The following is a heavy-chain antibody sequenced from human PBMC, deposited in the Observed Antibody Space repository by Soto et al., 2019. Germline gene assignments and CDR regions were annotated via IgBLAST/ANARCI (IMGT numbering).Heavy chain of an antibody. J-gene: IGHJ5*02. CDR1: GFTFSSYA. V-gene: IGHV3-23*01. D-gene: IGHD3-9*01. CDR3: AKDFSDYDILTGYQPAWWFDP. CDR2: ISGSGGST. Sequence: GGSLRLSCAASGFTFSSYAMSWVRQAPGKGLEWVSAISGSGGSTYYADSVKGRFTISRDNSKNTLYLQMNGLRAEDTAVYYCAKDFSDYDILTGYQPAWWFDPWGQGTLVTVSS.